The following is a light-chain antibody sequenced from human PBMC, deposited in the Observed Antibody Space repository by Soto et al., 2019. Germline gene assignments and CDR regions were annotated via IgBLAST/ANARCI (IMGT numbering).Light chain of an antibody. CDR1: QSVNSW. J-gene: IGKJ1*01. CDR3: QQYSSDSP. V-gene: IGKV1-5*03. Sequence: DIQMTQSPSTLSASVGDRVTITCRASQSVNSWLAWYQQKPGKAPKLLIYRASSLENGVPSRFGGRGSGTEFIFTISSLQPDDSATYYCQQYSSDSPFGQGTKVEIK. CDR2: RAS.